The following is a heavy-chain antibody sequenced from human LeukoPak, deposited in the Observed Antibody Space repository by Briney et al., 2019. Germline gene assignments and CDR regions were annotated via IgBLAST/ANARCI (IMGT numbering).Heavy chain of an antibody. CDR2: ISSSSSYI. V-gene: IGHV3-21*01. CDR1: GFTFSSYS. CDR3: ARVGEGSYYNLPLLRYYYYYMDV. D-gene: IGHD3-10*01. J-gene: IGHJ6*03. Sequence: GGSLRLSCAASGFTFSSYSMNWVRQAPGKGLEWVSSISSSSSYIYYADSVKGRFTISRDNAKNSLYLQMNSLRAEDTAVYYCARVGEGSYYNLPLLRYYYYYMDVWGKGTTVTVSS.